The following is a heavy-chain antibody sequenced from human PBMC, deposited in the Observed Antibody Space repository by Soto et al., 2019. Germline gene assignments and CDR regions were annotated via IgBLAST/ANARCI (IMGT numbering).Heavy chain of an antibody. CDR2: ISSSSSSI. V-gene: IGHV3-48*01. J-gene: IGHJ4*02. CDR1: GFTFSYYD. CDR3: ARAVGGSSWDY. D-gene: IGHD6-13*01. Sequence: EVQLVESGGGLVQPGGSLRLSCAASGFTFSYYDMNWVRQAPGKGLEWVSYISSSSSSIYYADSVKGRFTISRDNDKNSLYLQMSHLRAEDEAVYYCARAVGGSSWDYWGQGTLVTVSS.